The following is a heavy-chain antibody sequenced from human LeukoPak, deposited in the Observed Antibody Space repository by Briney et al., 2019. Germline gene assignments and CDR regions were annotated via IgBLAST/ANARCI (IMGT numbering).Heavy chain of an antibody. V-gene: IGHV1-24*01. J-gene: IGHJ6*02. D-gene: IGHD3-10*01. CDR1: GYTLTELS. CDR3: ATYRVGGYGSGSYYDYYYYGMDV. CDR2: FDPEDGET. Sequence: ASVKVSCKVSGYTLTELSMHWVRQAPGKGLEWMGGFDPEDGETIYAQKFQGRVTMTEDTSTDTAYMELSSLRSEDTAVYYCATYRVGGYGSGSYYDYYYYGMDVWGQGTTVTVSS.